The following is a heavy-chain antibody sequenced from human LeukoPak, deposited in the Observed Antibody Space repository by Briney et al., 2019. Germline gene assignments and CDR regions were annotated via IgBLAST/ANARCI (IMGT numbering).Heavy chain of an antibody. V-gene: IGHV1-2*02. Sequence: ASVKVSCKASGYTFTDYYISWVRQAPGQGLEWMGWINPNSGDTNYAQKFQGRVTMTRDTSISTAYMELSRLRSDDTAVYYCARDRTRYYYYSYMDVWGKGTAVTISS. CDR2: INPNSGDT. J-gene: IGHJ6*03. CDR1: GYTFTDYY. D-gene: IGHD1-14*01. CDR3: ARDRTRYYYYSYMDV.